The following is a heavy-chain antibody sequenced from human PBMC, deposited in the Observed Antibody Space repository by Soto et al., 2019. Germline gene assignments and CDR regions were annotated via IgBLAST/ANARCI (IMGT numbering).Heavy chain of an antibody. V-gene: IGHV4-30-2*01. CDR1: GGSISSGGYS. CDR2: IYHSGST. CDR3: ASYGDYSDY. D-gene: IGHD4-17*01. J-gene: IGHJ4*02. Sequence: SETLSLTCAVSGGSISSGGYSWSWIRQPPGKGLEWIGYIYHSGSTNYNPSLKSRVTISVDKSKNQFSLKLSSVTAADTAVYYCASYGDYSDYWGKGTLVTVSS.